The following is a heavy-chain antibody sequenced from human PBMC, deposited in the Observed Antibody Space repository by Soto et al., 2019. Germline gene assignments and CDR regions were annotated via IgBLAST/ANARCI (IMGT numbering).Heavy chain of an antibody. D-gene: IGHD6-19*01. CDR1: GFTFSDYY. V-gene: IGHV3-11*01. Sequence: PGGSLRLSCAASGFTFSDYYMSWIRQAPGKGLEWVSYISSSGSTIYYADSVKGRFTISRDNAKNSLYLQMNSLRAEDTAVYYCAGPPVGIAVAGYGMDVWGQGTTVTVSS. CDR3: AGPPVGIAVAGYGMDV. J-gene: IGHJ6*02. CDR2: ISSSGSTI.